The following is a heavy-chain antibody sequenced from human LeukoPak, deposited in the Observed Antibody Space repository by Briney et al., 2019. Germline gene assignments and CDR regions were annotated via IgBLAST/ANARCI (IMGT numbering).Heavy chain of an antibody. CDR2: IYPGDSDT. Sequence: GESLKISCKGSGYSFTSYWNGWVRQMPGKGLEWMGIIYPGDSDTRYSPSFQGQVTISADKSISTAYLQWSSLKASDTAMYYCARVLRSSIAARRSNYYYMDVWGKGTTVTVSS. CDR1: GYSFTSYW. V-gene: IGHV5-51*01. D-gene: IGHD6-6*01. CDR3: ARVLRSSIAARRSNYYYMDV. J-gene: IGHJ6*03.